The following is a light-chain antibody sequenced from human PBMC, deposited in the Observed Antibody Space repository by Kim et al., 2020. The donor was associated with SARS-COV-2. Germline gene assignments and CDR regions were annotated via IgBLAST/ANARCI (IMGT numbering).Light chain of an antibody. CDR3: SAWDSSLNAVV. CDR1: SNNVGNQG. Sequence: QTATLTWTGNSNNVGNQGASWLQHHQGHPPKVLSYRSNNRPSGISERFSASRSGNTASLTVTGLQPEDEADYYCSAWDSSLNAVVFGGGTQLTVL. V-gene: IGLV10-54*04. J-gene: IGLJ2*01. CDR2: RSN.